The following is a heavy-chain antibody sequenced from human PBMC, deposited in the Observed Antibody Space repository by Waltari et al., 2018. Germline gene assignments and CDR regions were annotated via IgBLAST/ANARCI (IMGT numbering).Heavy chain of an antibody. CDR1: EFPFISYV. V-gene: IGHV3-30*04. CDR3: ARDYCDRTNCHGMDV. J-gene: IGHJ6*02. Sequence: QVQLAESGGGLVQPGRSLRLSCAASEFPFISYVMPWVRQAPGKGLEWVAVISYNERNIYYVDSVKGRFIISRDNSNKMLYLQMNNLRTEDTAVYYCARDYCDRTNCHGMDVWGQGTTVIVSS. D-gene: IGHD3-22*01. CDR2: ISYNERNI.